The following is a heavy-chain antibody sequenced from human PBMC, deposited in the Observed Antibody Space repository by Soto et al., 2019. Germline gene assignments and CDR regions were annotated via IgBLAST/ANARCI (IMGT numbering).Heavy chain of an antibody. J-gene: IGHJ4*02. CDR3: AKAGEIVVVPAAFLDY. CDR1: GFTFSSYG. CDR2: ISYDGSNK. Sequence: GGSLRLSCAASGFTFSSYGMHWVRQAPGKGLEWVAVISYDGSNKYYADSVKGRFTISRDNSKNTLYLQMNSLRAEDTAVYYCAKAGEIVVVPAAFLDYWGQGTLVTVSS. D-gene: IGHD2-2*01. V-gene: IGHV3-30*18.